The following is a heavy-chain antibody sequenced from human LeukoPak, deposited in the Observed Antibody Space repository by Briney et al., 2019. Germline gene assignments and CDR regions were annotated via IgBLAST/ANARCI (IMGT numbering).Heavy chain of an antibody. CDR3: ARAPEYGLYYFDY. CDR1: GDSISTSNSY. D-gene: IGHD1-14*01. Sequence: SETLSLTCTVSGDSISTSNSYWGWIRQPPGKGLEWIGSIYYSGSTYYNPSLKSRVSISVDTSKNQFSLKLTSVTAADTAVYYCARAPEYGLYYFDYWGQGTLVTVSS. CDR2: IYYSGST. V-gene: IGHV4-39*07. J-gene: IGHJ4*02.